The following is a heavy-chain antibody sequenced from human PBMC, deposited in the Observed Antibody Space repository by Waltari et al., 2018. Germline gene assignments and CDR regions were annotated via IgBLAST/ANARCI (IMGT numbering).Heavy chain of an antibody. CDR2: FSRDGVTT. CDR3: ARIDGSGWYGS. V-gene: IGHV3-64*01. Sequence: EVQMVESGGGLVQPGGSLRLSCPASGFTFSSFSMHWVRQAPGKGLEYVSAFSRDGVTTYYANSVKGRFTISRDNSKNTLYLQMGSLRAEDMAVYYCARIDGSGWYGSWGQGTLVTVSS. CDR1: GFTFSSFS. J-gene: IGHJ4*02. D-gene: IGHD6-19*01.